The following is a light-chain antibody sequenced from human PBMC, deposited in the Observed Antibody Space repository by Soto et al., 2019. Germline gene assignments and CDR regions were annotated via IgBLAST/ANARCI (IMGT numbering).Light chain of an antibody. J-gene: IGLJ2*01. CDR3: SSYTVSSTVI. V-gene: IGLV2-14*01. CDR1: SSDVGGYNY. Sequence: QSVLTQPASVSGSPGQSITISCTGTSSDVGGYNYVSWYQQHPGKAPKLMIYDVSNRPSGVSNRFSGSRSGNTASLIISGLQNEDEADYYCSSYTVSSTVIFGGGTKLTVL. CDR2: DVS.